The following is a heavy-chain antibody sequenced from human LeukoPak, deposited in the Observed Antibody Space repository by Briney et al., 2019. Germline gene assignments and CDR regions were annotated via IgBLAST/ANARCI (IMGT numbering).Heavy chain of an antibody. CDR3: ASLEGAKDVDV. CDR2: VHNSGSI. Sequence: SETLSLTCTVSGGSISNFHWSWIRQPAGKGPEWIGRVHNSGSINYNPSLRGRVTVSVDTSKNQFSLQVNSVTAADTAVYYCASLEGAKDVDVWGTGTTVTVSS. V-gene: IGHV4-4*07. D-gene: IGHD1-26*01. CDR1: GGSISNFH. J-gene: IGHJ6*04.